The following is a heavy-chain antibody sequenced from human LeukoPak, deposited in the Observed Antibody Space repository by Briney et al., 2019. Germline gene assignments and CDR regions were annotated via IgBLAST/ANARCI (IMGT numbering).Heavy chain of an antibody. CDR2: ISSSSSYT. Sequence: GGSLRLSCAASGFTFSSYSMNWVRQAPGKGLDWVSSISSSSSYTYYADSVKGRFTISRDNAKNSLYLQMNSLRAEDTAVYYCARYVRDYGDYDPFFDYWGQGTLVTVSS. CDR3: ARYVRDYGDYDPFFDY. D-gene: IGHD4-17*01. V-gene: IGHV3-21*01. CDR1: GFTFSSYS. J-gene: IGHJ4*02.